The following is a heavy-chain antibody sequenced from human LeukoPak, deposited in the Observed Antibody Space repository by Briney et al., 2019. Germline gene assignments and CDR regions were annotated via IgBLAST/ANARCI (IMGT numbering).Heavy chain of an antibody. V-gene: IGHV1-2*02. Sequence: GASVKVSCKASGYTFIGYHIYWVRQAPGQGLEWMGWINPKSGGTNHAQKFQGRVTMTRDTSISTAYMELSRLRSDDTAVYYCARTSRQEDYWGQGTLITVSS. CDR1: GYTFIGYH. CDR2: INPKSGGT. J-gene: IGHJ4*02. CDR3: ARTSRQEDY.